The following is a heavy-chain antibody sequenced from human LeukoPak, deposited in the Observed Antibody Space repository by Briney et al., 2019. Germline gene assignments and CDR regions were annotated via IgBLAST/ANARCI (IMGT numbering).Heavy chain of an antibody. J-gene: IGHJ4*02. CDR1: GFNFANHA. D-gene: IGHD2-21*02. Sequence: GGSLRLSCAASGFNFANHAMSWVRQTPGKGLEWVSAISGGGDITYYADSVTGRFTISRDNSKDTLFLQMHSLRPGDTAVYYCVREDTPATANYWGQRTLVTISS. V-gene: IGHV3-23*01. CDR2: ISGGGDIT. CDR3: VREDTPATANY.